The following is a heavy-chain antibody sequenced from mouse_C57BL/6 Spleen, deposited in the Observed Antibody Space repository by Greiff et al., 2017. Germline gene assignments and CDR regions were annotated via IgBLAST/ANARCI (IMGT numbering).Heavy chain of an antibody. CDR3: ARAYYSNPAWFAY. Sequence: VQLQQSGAELVKPGASVKMSCKASGYTFTSYWITWVKQRPGQGLEWIGDIYPGSGSTNYNEKFKSKATLTVDTSSSTAYMQLSSLTSEDSAVYYCARAYYSNPAWFAYWGQGTLVTVSA. V-gene: IGHV1-55*01. D-gene: IGHD2-5*01. CDR1: GYTFTSYW. J-gene: IGHJ3*01. CDR2: IYPGSGST.